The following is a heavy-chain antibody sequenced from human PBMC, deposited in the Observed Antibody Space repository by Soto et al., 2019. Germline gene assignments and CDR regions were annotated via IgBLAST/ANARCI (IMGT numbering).Heavy chain of an antibody. J-gene: IGHJ4*02. CDR2: IHYSGNT. CDR3: ARGHYDFWSGYFATIDY. D-gene: IGHD3-3*01. Sequence: PSETLSLTCTVSGGSISNYYWSWIRQPPGKGLEWIGYIHYSGNTKYNPSLKSRVTISAGTSKDQFSLKLTSVTAADTAVYYCARGHYDFWSGYFATIDYWGQGTLVTVSS. CDR1: GGSISNYY. V-gene: IGHV4-59*08.